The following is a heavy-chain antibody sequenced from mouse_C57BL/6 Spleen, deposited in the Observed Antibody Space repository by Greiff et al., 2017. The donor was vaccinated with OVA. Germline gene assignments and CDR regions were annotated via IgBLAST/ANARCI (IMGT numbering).Heavy chain of an antibody. J-gene: IGHJ2*01. Sequence: QVHVKQSGAELVKPGASVKLSCKASGYTFTSYWMHWVKQRPGRGLEWIGRIDPNSGGTKYNEKFKSKATLTVDKPSSTAYMQLSSLTSEDSAVYYCARGDYYGSSYVDYFDYWGQGTTLTVSS. CDR2: IDPNSGGT. CDR1: GYTFTSYW. V-gene: IGHV1-72*01. D-gene: IGHD1-1*01. CDR3: ARGDYYGSSYVDYFDY.